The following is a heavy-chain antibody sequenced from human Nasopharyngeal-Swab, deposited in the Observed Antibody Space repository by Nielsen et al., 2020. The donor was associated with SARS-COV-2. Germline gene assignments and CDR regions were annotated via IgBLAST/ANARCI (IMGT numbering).Heavy chain of an antibody. CDR2: ISYDGSNK. J-gene: IGHJ6*03. V-gene: IGHV3-30*18. CDR3: AKTSQLNYYYYMDV. D-gene: IGHD2-2*01. Sequence: GESLKISCAASGFTFSSYGMHWVRQAPGKGLEWVAVISYDGSNKYYADSVKGRFTISRDNSKNTLYLQMNSLRAEDTAVYYCAKTSQLNYYYYMDVWGKGITVTVSS. CDR1: GFTFSSYG.